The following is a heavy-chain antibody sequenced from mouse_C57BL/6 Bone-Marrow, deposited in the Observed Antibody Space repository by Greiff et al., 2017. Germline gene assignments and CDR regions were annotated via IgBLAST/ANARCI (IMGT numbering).Heavy chain of an antibody. Sequence: QVQLQQSGAELVRPGASVTLSCKASGYTFTDYEMHWVKQTPVHGLEWIGAIDPETGGTAYNQKFKGKAILTADKSSSTAYMELRSLTSEDSAVYYCTRKFCCYMDDWGQGTSVTVSS. CDR1: GYTFTDYE. J-gene: IGHJ4*01. CDR3: TRKFCCYMDD. D-gene: IGHD3-3*01. V-gene: IGHV1-15*01. CDR2: IDPETGGT.